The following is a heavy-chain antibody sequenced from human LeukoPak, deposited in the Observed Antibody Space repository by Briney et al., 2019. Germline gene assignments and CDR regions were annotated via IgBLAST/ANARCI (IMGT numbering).Heavy chain of an antibody. CDR3: ATETIGRHYDY. CDR1: GFTFSSCG. J-gene: IGHJ4*02. D-gene: IGHD1-14*01. V-gene: IGHV3-21*01. Sequence: AGSLRLSCAASGFTFSSCGFNWVRQAPGKGLELVSSIGPTGTDRYYADSVRGRFTISRDNSKNSMYLQMDSLIDEDTAVYYCATETIGRHYDYWGQGTLLTVSS. CDR2: IGPTGTDR.